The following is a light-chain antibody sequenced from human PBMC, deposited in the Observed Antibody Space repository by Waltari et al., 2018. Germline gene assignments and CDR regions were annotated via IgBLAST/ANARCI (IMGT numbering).Light chain of an antibody. CDR2: YDG. CDR1: SSNIGKNA. CDR3: AVWDDNLNGVM. V-gene: IGLV1-36*01. J-gene: IGLJ3*02. Sequence: QSVLTQPPSVSAAPRQRVTISCSGSSSNIGKNALNWYQKVPGKAPKLLPYYDGLLPSGVSDRFSDSKSGTSATLAISGLQSEDEAVYYCAVWDDNLNGVMFGGGTKLTVL.